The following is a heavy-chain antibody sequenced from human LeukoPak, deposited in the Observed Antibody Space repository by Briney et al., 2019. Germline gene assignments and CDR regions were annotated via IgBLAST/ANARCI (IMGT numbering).Heavy chain of an antibody. CDR1: GYTFTGYY. D-gene: IGHD4-17*01. J-gene: IGHJ3*02. CDR2: INPNSGGT. V-gene: IGHV1-2*02. Sequence: ASVKVSCKASGYTFTGYYMHWVRQAPGQGLEWMGWINPNSGGTNYAQKFQGRVTMTRDTSISTAYMELSRLRSDDTAVYYCASQTYGDYGRGAFDIWGQGTTITVSS. CDR3: ASQTYGDYGRGAFDI.